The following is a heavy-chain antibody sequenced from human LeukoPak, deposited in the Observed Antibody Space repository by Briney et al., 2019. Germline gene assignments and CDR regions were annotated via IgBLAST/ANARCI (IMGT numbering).Heavy chain of an antibody. D-gene: IGHD3-22*01. Sequence: GGSLRLSCAASEFTFSNYWMHWVRQAPGKGLVWVSRINTDGSSIRYADSVKGRFTISRDNAKNTLYLQMNSLRVEDTAVYYCARDSSGADYYDSGGFDYWGQGILVTVSS. CDR2: INTDGSSI. J-gene: IGHJ4*02. V-gene: IGHV3-74*01. CDR1: EFTFSNYW. CDR3: ARDSSGADYYDSGGFDY.